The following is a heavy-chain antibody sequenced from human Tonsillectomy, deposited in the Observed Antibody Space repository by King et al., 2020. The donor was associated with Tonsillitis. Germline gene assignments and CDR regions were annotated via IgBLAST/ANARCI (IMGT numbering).Heavy chain of an antibody. V-gene: IGHV2-5*02. Sequence: TLKESGPTLVKPTQTLTLTCTFSGFSLSTSGVGVGWIRQPPGKALEWLALLYWDDDKRYSPSLKSRLTITEDTSKNQVVLTMTNMDPVDTATYYCAPIRGYSGFDWSHYYYYMAVWGKGTTVTVSS. J-gene: IGHJ6*03. CDR2: LYWDDDK. CDR1: GFSLSTSGVG. D-gene: IGHD5-12*01. CDR3: APIRGYSGFDWSHYYYYMAV.